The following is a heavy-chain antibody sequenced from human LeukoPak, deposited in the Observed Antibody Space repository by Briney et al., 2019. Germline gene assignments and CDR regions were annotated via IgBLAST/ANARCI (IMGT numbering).Heavy chain of an antibody. V-gene: IGHV3-7*03. CDR1: GFTFGKYW. J-gene: IGHJ5*02. CDR3: AKCSTSAYTTGWCTWIDP. Sequence: GGSLRLSCVASGFTFGKYWMSWVRQAPGEGLEWVANIKLDGSEKNYVDSVKGRFTISRDNTKNSLYLQMNSLRAEDTAVFYCAKCSTSAYTTGWCTWIDPWGQGTLVTVSS. D-gene: IGHD6-19*01. CDR2: IKLDGSEK.